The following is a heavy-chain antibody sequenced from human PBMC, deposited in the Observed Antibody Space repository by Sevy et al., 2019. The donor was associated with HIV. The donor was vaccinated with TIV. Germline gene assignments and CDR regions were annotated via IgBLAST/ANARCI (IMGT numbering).Heavy chain of an antibody. CDR1: GGSISSYY. CDR3: ASLRDAVAGFDY. Sequence: SETLSLTCTVSGGSISSYYWSWIRQPPGKGLEWIGYIYYSGSTNYDPSLKSRVTISVDTSKNQFSLKLSSVTAADTAVYYCASLRDAVAGFDYWGQGTLVTVSS. J-gene: IGHJ4*02. V-gene: IGHV4-59*01. CDR2: IYYSGST. D-gene: IGHD6-19*01.